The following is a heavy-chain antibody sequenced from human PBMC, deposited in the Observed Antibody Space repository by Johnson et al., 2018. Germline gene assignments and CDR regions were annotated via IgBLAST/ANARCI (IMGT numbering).Heavy chain of an antibody. CDR3: AKVLSSSWYDYYYMDV. Sequence: VQLVESGAEVKKPGSSVKVSCKASGGTFSSYAISWVRQAPGQGLEWMGIINPSGGSTTYAQQFQGRVTMTRDTSTSTVYMELSRLRSEETAVYYCAKVLSSSWYDYYYMDVWGKGTTVTVSS. CDR2: INPSGGST. CDR1: GGTFSSYA. V-gene: IGHV1-46*01. J-gene: IGHJ6*03. D-gene: IGHD6-13*01.